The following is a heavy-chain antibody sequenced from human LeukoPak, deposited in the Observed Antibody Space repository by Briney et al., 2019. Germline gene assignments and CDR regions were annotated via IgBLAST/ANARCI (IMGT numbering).Heavy chain of an antibody. V-gene: IGHV3-23*01. D-gene: IGHD3-3*01. CDR3: AKEGTYYDFWSGYTDFDY. CDR1: GFTFSNHG. CDR2: ISGSGGST. Sequence: GGSLRLSCAASGFTFSNHGMNWVRQAPGKGLEWVSAISGSGGSTYYADSVKGRFTISRDNSKNTLYLQMNSLRAEDTAVYYCAKEGTYYDFWSGYTDFDYWGQGTLVTVSS. J-gene: IGHJ4*02.